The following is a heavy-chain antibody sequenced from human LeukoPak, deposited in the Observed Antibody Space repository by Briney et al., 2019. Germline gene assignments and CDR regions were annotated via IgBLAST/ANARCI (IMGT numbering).Heavy chain of an antibody. CDR1: GGTFSSYV. CDR2: IIPIFGTA. Sequence: GSSVKVSCKASGGTFSSYVISWVRQAPGQGLEWMGGIIPIFGTANYAQKFQGRVTITADESTSTAYMELSSLRSDDTAVYYCAREVRGVIRYFDYWGQGTLVTVSS. J-gene: IGHJ4*02. V-gene: IGHV1-69*01. D-gene: IGHD3-10*01. CDR3: AREVRGVIRYFDY.